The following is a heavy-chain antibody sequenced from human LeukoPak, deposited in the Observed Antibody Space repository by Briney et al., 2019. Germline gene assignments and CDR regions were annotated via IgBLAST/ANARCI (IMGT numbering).Heavy chain of an antibody. CDR3: ARHVGYCSTTRCYSFDY. Sequence: EPSETLSLTCTVSGGSITGTTEYWGWIRQPPGKGPEWLGSIYHGGTTFYNPSLQSRVTISLDKSKSQFSLRLSSVTAADTALYFCARHVGYCSTTRCYSFDYWGQGSLVTVSS. CDR2: IYHGGTT. J-gene: IGHJ4*02. V-gene: IGHV4-39*01. D-gene: IGHD2-2*01. CDR1: GGSITGTTEY.